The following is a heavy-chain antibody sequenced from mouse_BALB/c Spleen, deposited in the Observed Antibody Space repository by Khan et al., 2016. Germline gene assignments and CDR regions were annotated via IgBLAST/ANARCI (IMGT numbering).Heavy chain of an antibody. J-gene: IGHJ3*01. CDR3: ARDGFAY. Sequence: QVQLKESGPGLVAPSQSLSITCTVSGFSLTSYGVHWVRQPPGKGLEWLGVIWAGGSTNYNSALMSRLSISKDNSKSQVFLKMNSLQTDDIAMYYCARDGFAYWGQGTLVTVSA. CDR2: IWAGGST. V-gene: IGHV2-9*02. CDR1: GFSLTSYG.